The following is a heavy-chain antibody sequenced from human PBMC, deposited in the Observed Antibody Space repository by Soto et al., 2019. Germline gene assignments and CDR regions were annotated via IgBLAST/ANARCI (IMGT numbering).Heavy chain of an antibody. CDR3: AKVPSYYDSSGYYNY. Sequence: QPGGSLRLSCATSGFTFSSYSMNWVRPAPGMGLEWVSSISCSGGSTYYADSVKGRFTISRDNSKNTLYLQMNSLRAEDTAVYYCAKVPSYYDSSGYYNYWGQGTLVTVSS. D-gene: IGHD3-22*01. V-gene: IGHV3-23*01. CDR2: ISCSGGST. CDR1: GFTFSSYS. J-gene: IGHJ4*02.